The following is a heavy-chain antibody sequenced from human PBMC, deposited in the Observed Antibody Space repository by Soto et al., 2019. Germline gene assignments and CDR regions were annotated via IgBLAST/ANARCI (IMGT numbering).Heavy chain of an antibody. D-gene: IGHD3-16*01. J-gene: IGHJ4*02. Sequence: GGSLRLSCAASGFTLCPYWMHWVRQAPGRGLEWVARLSSDGFGTAYADSVKGRFLISRDTARNTLFLHMNILRHEDTAVYYCARDLGGPDYWGRGTLVTVPQ. CDR2: LSSDGFGT. CDR1: GFTLCPYW. CDR3: ARDLGGPDY. V-gene: IGHV3-74*03.